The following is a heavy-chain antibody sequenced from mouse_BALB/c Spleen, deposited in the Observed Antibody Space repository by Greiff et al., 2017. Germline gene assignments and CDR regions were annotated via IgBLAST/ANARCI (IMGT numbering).Heavy chain of an antibody. J-gene: IGHJ1*01. CDR2: ISSGSSTI. CDR1: GFTFSSFG. D-gene: IGHD2-10*01. Sequence: EVKLMESGGGLVQPGGSRKLSCAASGFTFSSFGMHWVRQAPEKGLEWVAYISSGSSTIYYADTVKGRFTISRDNPKNTLFLQMTSLRSEDTAMYYCARPAYYGNHWYFDVWGAGTTVTVSS. CDR3: ARPAYYGNHWYFDV. V-gene: IGHV5-17*02.